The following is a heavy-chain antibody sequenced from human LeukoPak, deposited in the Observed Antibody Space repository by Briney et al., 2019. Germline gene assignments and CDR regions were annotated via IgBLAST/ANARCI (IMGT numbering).Heavy chain of an antibody. Sequence: GASVKVPCKASGGTFSSYAISWVRQAPGQGLEWMGGIIPIFGTANYAQKFQGRVTITADESTSTAYMELSSLRSEDTAVYYCARTNCSSTSCHTPTLVDWFDPWGQGTLVTVSS. J-gene: IGHJ5*02. CDR1: GGTFSSYA. CDR2: IIPIFGTA. D-gene: IGHD2-2*02. CDR3: ARTNCSSTSCHTPTLVDWFDP. V-gene: IGHV1-69*01.